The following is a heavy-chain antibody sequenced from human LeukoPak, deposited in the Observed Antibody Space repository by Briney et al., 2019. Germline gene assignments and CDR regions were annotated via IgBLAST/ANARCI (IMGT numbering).Heavy chain of an antibody. CDR2: ISSSSSYI. D-gene: IGHD2-8*01. Sequence: GGSLRLSCADSGFTFSSDSRNWVRQALGEGLGWVSSISSSSSYIYYADSVKGRVTISRDNAKNSLYLQMNSLRAEDTAKYYCARHKGVGNDGPIPHMNYYYYGMDVWGQGTTVTVSS. J-gene: IGHJ6*02. CDR3: ARHKGVGNDGPIPHMNYYYYGMDV. CDR1: GFTFSSDS. V-gene: IGHV3-21*04.